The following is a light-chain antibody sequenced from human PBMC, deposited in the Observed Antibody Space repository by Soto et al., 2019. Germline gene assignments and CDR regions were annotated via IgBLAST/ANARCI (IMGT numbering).Light chain of an antibody. V-gene: IGKV3-20*01. CDR2: GAS. CDR3: HQYGISPPT. J-gene: IGKJ1*01. CDR1: QSVSSSD. Sequence: EVVLTQSPGTLSLSPGERATLSCRASQSVSSSDLAWYQQKPGQAPRLLISGASNRATGTPDRFSGSGSGTDFTLTITSLEPEDFAVFYCHQYGISPPTFGQETKVEI.